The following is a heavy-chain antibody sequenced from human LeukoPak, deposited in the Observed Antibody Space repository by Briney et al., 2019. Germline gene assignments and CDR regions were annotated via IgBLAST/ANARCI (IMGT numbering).Heavy chain of an antibody. CDR3: ARGEGYYASGSYYIDY. D-gene: IGHD3-10*01. CDR2: ITTSSTYI. Sequence: GGSLRLSCAASGFTFSSYSMSWVRQAPGKGLEWVSSITTSSTYIYYADSVRGRFTISRDNAKNSLYLRMTSLRGEDTAVYYCARGEGYYASGSYYIDYWGQGTLVTVSS. CDR1: GFTFSSYS. J-gene: IGHJ4*02. V-gene: IGHV3-21*01.